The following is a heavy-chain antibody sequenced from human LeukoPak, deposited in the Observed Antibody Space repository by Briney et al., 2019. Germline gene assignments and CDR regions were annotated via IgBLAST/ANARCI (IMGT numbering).Heavy chain of an antibody. J-gene: IGHJ4*02. CDR2: INHSGST. V-gene: IGHV4-34*01. D-gene: IGHD3-10*01. CDR3: ARVGSYGSGDY. CDR1: GGSFSGYY. Sequence: PSETLSLTCAVYGGSFSGYYWSWIRQPPGKGLEWIGEINHSGSTNYNPSLKSRVTISVDTSKNQFSLKLSSVTAADTAVYYCARVGSYGSGDYWGQGTLVTVSS.